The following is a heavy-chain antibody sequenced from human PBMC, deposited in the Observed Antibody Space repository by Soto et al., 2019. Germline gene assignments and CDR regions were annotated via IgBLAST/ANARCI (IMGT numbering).Heavy chain of an antibody. CDR1: GFTFRSYA. CDR2: ISGSGGST. CDR3: AKVHFWSGYYLEPVYFDY. Sequence: PGGSLRLSCAASGFTFRSYAMSWVRQAPGKGLEWVSAISGSGGSTYYADSVKGRFTISRDNSKNTLYLQMNSLRAEDTAVYYCAKVHFWSGYYLEPVYFDYWGQGTLVTVSS. J-gene: IGHJ4*02. V-gene: IGHV3-23*01. D-gene: IGHD3-3*01.